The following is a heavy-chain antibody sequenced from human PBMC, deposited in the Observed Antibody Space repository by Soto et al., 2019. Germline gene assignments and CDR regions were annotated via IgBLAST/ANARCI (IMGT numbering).Heavy chain of an antibody. CDR1: GFTFGDYA. CDR2: IRSKAYGGTT. D-gene: IGHD2-2*01. J-gene: IGHJ6*04. V-gene: IGHV3-49*03. CDR3: TRADCSSTSCYVWATLDV. Sequence: GGSLRLSCTASGFTFGDYAMSWFRQAPGKGLEWVGFIRSKAYGGTTEYAASVKGRFTISRDDSKSIAYLQMNSLKTEDTAVYYCTRADCSSTSCYVWATLDVWGKGTTVTVSS.